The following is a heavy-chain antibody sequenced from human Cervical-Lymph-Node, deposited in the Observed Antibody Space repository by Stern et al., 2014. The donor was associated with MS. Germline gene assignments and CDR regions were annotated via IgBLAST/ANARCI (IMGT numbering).Heavy chain of an antibody. V-gene: IGHV5-51*01. Sequence: EVQLVESGAELIRPGESLKISCKGSGFKFSIYWIAWVSQMPGKGLEWMGIVYPGNSETRYSTSFQGQVTMSADKATSTAYLQWSSLNAADTAMYFCARQTTAWASDVWGQGTLVTVSS. CDR3: ARQTTAWASDV. CDR2: VYPGNSET. J-gene: IGHJ4*02. D-gene: IGHD1-14*01. CDR1: GFKFSIYW.